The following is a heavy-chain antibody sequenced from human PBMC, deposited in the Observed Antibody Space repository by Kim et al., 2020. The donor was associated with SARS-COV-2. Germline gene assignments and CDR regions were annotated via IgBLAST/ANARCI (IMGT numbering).Heavy chain of an antibody. D-gene: IGHD1-26*01. CDR1: GGSISSGGYY. CDR2: IYYSGST. V-gene: IGHV4-31*03. Sequence: SETLSLTCTVSGGSISSGGYYWSWIRQHPGKGLEWIVYIYYSGSTYYNPSLKSRVTISVDTSKNQFSLKLSSVTAADTAVYDCARVLRELVGGAFDIWGQGTMVTVSS. CDR3: ARVLRELVGGAFDI. J-gene: IGHJ3*02.